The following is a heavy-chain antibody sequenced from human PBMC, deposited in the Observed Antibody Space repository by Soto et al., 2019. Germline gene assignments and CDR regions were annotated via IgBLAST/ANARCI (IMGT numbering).Heavy chain of an antibody. D-gene: IGHD2-2*01. J-gene: IGHJ5*02. CDR2: MSSDGSYT. Sequence: PGGSLRLSCAASGFNFIRYGMHLVRQAPGKGLEWIAGMSSDGSYTPYADSMKGRFTISRENPKNTLFLQMHSLRAEDTAVYFCARDADTSNHVSFFEPWGQGTLVTVSS. V-gene: IGHV3-33*05. CDR1: GFNFIRYG. CDR3: ARDADTSNHVSFFEP.